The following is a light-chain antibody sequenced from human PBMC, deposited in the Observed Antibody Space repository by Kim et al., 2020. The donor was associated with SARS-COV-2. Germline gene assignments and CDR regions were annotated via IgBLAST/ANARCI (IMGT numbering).Light chain of an antibody. Sequence: SLSPGERATLSCRASQSISSSLTWFQQKPGQAPRLLIYDTSTRATGIPAKFSASGSGTDFTLTISSLEPEDFAVYYCQHRSDWPTFGQGTRLEIK. CDR2: DTS. J-gene: IGKJ5*01. CDR3: QHRSDWPT. CDR1: QSISSS. V-gene: IGKV3-11*01.